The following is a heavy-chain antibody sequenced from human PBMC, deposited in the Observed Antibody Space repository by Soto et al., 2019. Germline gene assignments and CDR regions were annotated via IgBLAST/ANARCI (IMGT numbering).Heavy chain of an antibody. CDR3: AKSTGYSSGWYDSIDH. V-gene: IGHV3-23*01. CDR2: ISGTGGSI. J-gene: IGHJ4*02. Sequence: PGGSLRLSCAASGFSFRTHTMNWVRQAPGKGLEWVSAISGTGGSIFYADSVKGRFTISRDNSKNTLYVQMNSLRAEDTAAYYCAKSTGYSSGWYDSIDHWGQGTLVTVSS. CDR1: GFSFRTHT. D-gene: IGHD6-19*01.